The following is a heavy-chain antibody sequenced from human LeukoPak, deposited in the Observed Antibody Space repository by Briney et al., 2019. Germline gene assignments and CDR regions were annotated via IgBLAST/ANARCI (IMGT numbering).Heavy chain of an antibody. D-gene: IGHD2-15*01. CDR3: ARGPPGWFMYNWFYP. V-gene: IGHV1-69*05. J-gene: IGHJ5*02. CDR1: GGTFSTYA. CDR2: IIPFFGTA. Sequence: GASVKVSCKASGGTFSTYAISWVRQAPGQGLEWMGWIIPFFGTANYAQKFQGRVTITTDASTSTAYMELSSLRSEDTAVYYCARGPPGWFMYNWFYPWGQRTLVTVSS.